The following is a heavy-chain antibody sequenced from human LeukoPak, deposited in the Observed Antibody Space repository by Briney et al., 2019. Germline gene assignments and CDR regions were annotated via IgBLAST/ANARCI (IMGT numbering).Heavy chain of an antibody. J-gene: IGHJ4*02. V-gene: IGHV4-4*07. Sequence: SETLSLTCTVSGGSISSYYWRWIRQPAGKGLEWIERIYTSGSTNYNPSLKSRVTMSVDTSKNQFSLKLSSVTAADTAVYYCARDGHYDSSGYHRYHFDYWGQGTLVTVSS. D-gene: IGHD3-22*01. CDR2: IYTSGST. CDR3: ARDGHYDSSGYHRYHFDY. CDR1: GGSISSYY.